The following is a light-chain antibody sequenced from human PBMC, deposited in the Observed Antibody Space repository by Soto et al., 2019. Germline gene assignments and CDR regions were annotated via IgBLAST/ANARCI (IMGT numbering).Light chain of an antibody. CDR2: RNN. V-gene: IGLV1-44*01. Sequence: SVLTQPPSESGTPGQRVTISCSGSRSNIGSNTVNWYQQLPGTAPNFLIYRNNQRPSGVPNRFSGSKSGTSTSPAISVLQSEEDADYACETCHASDSGHLVFGGGTKVTVL. J-gene: IGLJ2*01. CDR3: ETCHASDSGHLV. CDR1: RSNIGSNT.